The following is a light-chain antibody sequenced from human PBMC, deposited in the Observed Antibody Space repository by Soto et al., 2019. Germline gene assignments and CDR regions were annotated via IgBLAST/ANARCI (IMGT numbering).Light chain of an antibody. CDR1: QDIRNN. J-gene: IGKJ2*02. Sequence: DIQMTQSASSLSASVGDRVTIICRASQDIRNNLGWFQQKPGKAPKRLIYAASSLESGVPSRFSGSGSGTEFTLTISSLQPEDFASHYCLQHNSFPCTFGQGTKLETK. CDR2: AAS. V-gene: IGKV1-17*01. CDR3: LQHNSFPCT.